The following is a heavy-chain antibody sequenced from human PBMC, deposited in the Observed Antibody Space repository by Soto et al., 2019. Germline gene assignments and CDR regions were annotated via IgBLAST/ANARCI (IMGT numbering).Heavy chain of an antibody. V-gene: IGHV3-23*01. J-gene: IGHJ6*02. CDR2: INGGSTT. D-gene: IGHD3-10*01. Sequence: PGGSLRLSCAASGFTFISYAMSWVRQAPGKGLEWVTAINGGSTTYYADSVKGRFTISRDNSKNTLYLQMNSLRAEDTAVYYCAKGLLIMVRKVIIPPQYYYGMDVWGQGTTVTVSS. CDR1: GFTFISYA. CDR3: AKGLLIMVRKVIIPPQYYYGMDV.